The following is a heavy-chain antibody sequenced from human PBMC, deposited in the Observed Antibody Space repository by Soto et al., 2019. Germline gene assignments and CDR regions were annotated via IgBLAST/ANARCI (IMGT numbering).Heavy chain of an antibody. J-gene: IGHJ5*02. Sequence: GASVKVSCKTSGYTFTDYDINWVRQATGQGLEWIGWMNPNSGETGYAQKFQGRVTMTRSASLSTAYLELSSLRSEDTAVYYCARVAVAARPRWYNWFDPWGQGTRGTSPQ. CDR2: MNPNSGET. D-gene: IGHD2-15*01. CDR1: GYTFTDYD. V-gene: IGHV1-8*01. CDR3: ARVAVAARPRWYNWFDP.